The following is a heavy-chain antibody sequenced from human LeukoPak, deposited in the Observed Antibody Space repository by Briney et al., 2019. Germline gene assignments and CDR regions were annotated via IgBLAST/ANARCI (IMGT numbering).Heavy chain of an antibody. CDR2: IYYSGST. CDR3: ARERGNYYDSSGYHDAFDI. CDR1: RAAVKTYS. V-gene: IGHV4-59*02. J-gene: IGHJ3*02. Sequence: SETLALTCKVSRAAVKTYSWSWIRQPPGKGLEWIGYIYYSGSTSYNPSLKSRVTISVDTSKNQFSLKLSSVTAADTAVYYCARERGNYYDSSGYHDAFDIWGQGTMVTVSS. D-gene: IGHD3-22*01.